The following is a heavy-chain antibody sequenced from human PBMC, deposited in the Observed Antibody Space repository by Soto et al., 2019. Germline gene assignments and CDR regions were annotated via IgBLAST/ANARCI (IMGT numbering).Heavy chain of an antibody. CDR2: IDPSGGSP. CDR1: GYTFTNYY. J-gene: IGHJ4*02. V-gene: IGHV1-46*03. D-gene: IGHD6-13*01. Sequence: ASVKVSCKASGYTFTNYYIHWVRQAPGQGLEWMGIIDPSGGSPTNAQKFQGRVSMTRDTSASTVYMQLSSLRSDDTAVYFCTRDTPGARWYFDYWGLGTLVTVSS. CDR3: TRDTPGARWYFDY.